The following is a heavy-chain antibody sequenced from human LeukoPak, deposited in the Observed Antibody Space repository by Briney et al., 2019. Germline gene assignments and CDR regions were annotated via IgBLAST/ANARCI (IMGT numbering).Heavy chain of an antibody. Sequence: GGSLRLSCAASGFSISSYALHWVRQAPGKGLQYVSGISNGGSIDYANSVKGRFTISRDNSKNTLYLQMGSLRPEDMAIYYCARDFSYGSGFDYWGQGILVTVSS. V-gene: IGHV3-64*01. CDR1: GFSISSYA. D-gene: IGHD5-18*01. CDR2: ISNGGSI. J-gene: IGHJ4*02. CDR3: ARDFSYGSGFDY.